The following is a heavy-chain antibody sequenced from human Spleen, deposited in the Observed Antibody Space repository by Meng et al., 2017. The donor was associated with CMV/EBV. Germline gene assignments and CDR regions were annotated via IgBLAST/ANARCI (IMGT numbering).Heavy chain of an antibody. J-gene: IGHJ4*02. CDR3: ASGSY. D-gene: IGHD5-12*01. CDR2: ISGSGSST. CDR1: GFTFSSYA. V-gene: IGHV3-23*01. Sequence: GESLKISCAASGFTFSSYAMSWVRQAPGKGLEWVSSISGSGSSTHYADSVKGRFTISRDNSKNTLYLQMNSLRAEDTAVYYCASGSYWGQGTLVTVSS.